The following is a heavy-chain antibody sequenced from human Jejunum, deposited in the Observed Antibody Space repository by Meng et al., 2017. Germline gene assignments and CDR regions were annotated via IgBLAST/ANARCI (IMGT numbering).Heavy chain of an antibody. V-gene: IGHV4-34*01. D-gene: IGHD6-19*01. CDR2: TTHSGST. Sequence: QVQLQPWGAGLLKPSETLSLTCSVYGESFSNYYWNWIRQAPGKGLEWIGETTHSGSTKYDPSLKSRVTISQDTSKNQFSLQLSSVTAADTAICYCARVGLGWSGFDSWGQGSLVTVSS. CDR3: ARVGLGWSGFDS. J-gene: IGHJ4*02. CDR1: GESFSNYY.